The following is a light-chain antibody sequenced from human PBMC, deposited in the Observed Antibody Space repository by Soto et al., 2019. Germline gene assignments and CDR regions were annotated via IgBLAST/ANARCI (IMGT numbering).Light chain of an antibody. CDR2: EVS. J-gene: IGLJ1*01. CDR3: SSYSGTNYHYV. Sequence: QSVLTQPASVSGSPGQSITISCPGTSSDVGGYNYVSWYQQYPGKAPKLMIYEVSERPSGVPDRFSGSKSGNTASLTVSGLQADDEADYYCSSYSGTNYHYVFGTGTKVTVL. CDR1: SSDVGGYNY. V-gene: IGLV2-8*01.